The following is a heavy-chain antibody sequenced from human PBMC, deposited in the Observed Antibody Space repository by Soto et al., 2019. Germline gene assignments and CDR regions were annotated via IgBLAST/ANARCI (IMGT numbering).Heavy chain of an antibody. D-gene: IGHD4-17*01. CDR3: AREDDGGYSDYYGLDG. V-gene: IGHV4-30-4*01. J-gene: IGHJ6*02. Sequence: TLSLTCTVSGGSISNDHYHWTWIRQAPGKGLEWIGYIHYSGSIQFNPSLRSRVSMSEYTSKNQFSLRLSSVTAADSVVYFCAREDDGGYSDYYGLDGWGQGTTVTVSS. CDR1: GGSISNDHYH. CDR2: IHYSGSI.